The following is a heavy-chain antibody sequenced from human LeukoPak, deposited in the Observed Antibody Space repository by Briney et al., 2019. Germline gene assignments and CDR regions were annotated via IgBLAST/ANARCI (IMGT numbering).Heavy chain of an antibody. CDR2: ISGSGGST. CDR1: GFTFSSYA. Sequence: PGGSLRLSCAASGFTFSSYAMSWVRQAPGKGLEWVSAISGSGGSTYYADSVKGRFTISRDNSKNTLYLQMNSLRAEDTAVYYCAKDPIVGATTGTDAFDIWGQGTTVTVSS. CDR3: AKDPIVGATTGTDAFDI. V-gene: IGHV3-23*01. J-gene: IGHJ3*02. D-gene: IGHD1-26*01.